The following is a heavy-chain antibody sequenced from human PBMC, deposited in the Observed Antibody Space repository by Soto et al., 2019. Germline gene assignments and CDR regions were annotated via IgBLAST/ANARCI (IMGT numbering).Heavy chain of an antibody. CDR1: GFTFSSYA. CDR3: AKEDTAMLYFDY. CDR2: ISGSGGST. Sequence: EVQLLESGGGLVQPGGSLRLSCAASGFTFSSYAMSWVRQAPGKGLEWVSAISGSGGSTYYADSVKGRFTISRDNSKNTLYLQMNSLRAEDTXXXXCAKEDTAMLYFDYWGQGTLVTVSS. V-gene: IGHV3-23*01. J-gene: IGHJ4*02. D-gene: IGHD5-18*01.